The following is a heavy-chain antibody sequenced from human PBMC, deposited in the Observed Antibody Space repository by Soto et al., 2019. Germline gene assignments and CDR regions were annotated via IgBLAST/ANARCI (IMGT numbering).Heavy chain of an antibody. V-gene: IGHV4-4*07. CDR2: SFSSGST. CDR3: AREGSYSAYNFAHGIQLWSFDF. D-gene: IGHD5-12*01. CDR1: GGSINTFH. J-gene: IGHJ4*02. Sequence: APLSLPFTLSGGSINTFHWSWVRPPAGKGLEWIGRSFSSGSTSFNPSLESRLAMSVDTLKNQFSLNLSSVTAADIAVYYCAREGSYSAYNFAHGIQLWSFDFWGQGALVTVPS.